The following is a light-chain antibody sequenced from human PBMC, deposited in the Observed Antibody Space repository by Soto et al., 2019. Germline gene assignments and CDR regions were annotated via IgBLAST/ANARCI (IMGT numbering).Light chain of an antibody. J-gene: IGLJ1*01. Sequence: QSVLAQPPSASLPPGQSVAMSCTGTSSDVGGYNYVSWYQQHPGKAPKLMIYEVNKRPSGVPDRFSGSKSGNTASLTVSGLQAEDEADYYCSSYAGSSNVFGTGTKVTVL. V-gene: IGLV2-8*01. CDR3: SSYAGSSNV. CDR2: EVN. CDR1: SSDVGGYNY.